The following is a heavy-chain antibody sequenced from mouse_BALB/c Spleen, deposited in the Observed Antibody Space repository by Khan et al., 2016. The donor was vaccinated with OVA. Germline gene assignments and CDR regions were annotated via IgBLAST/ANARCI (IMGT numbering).Heavy chain of an antibody. J-gene: IGHJ2*01. V-gene: IGHV1-20*02. Sequence: GQLQQSGPELVKPGSSVKISCKASGYSFTGYFMNWVMQSHGKSLEWIGRINPHIGETFYNQKFKGKATLTVDESSSTAHMELRSLASEDSAVYYCARIYRSDFDYWGQGTTLTVSS. CDR3: ARIYRSDFDY. CDR1: GYSFTGYF. CDR2: INPHIGET. D-gene: IGHD1-1*01.